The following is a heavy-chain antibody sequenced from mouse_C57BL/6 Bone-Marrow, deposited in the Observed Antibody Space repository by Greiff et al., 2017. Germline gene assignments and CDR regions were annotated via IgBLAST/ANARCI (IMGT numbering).Heavy chain of an antibody. D-gene: IGHD4-1*01. Sequence: QVQLQQPGAELVKPGASVKMSCTASGYTFTSSWITWVKQRPGQGLEWIGDIYPTSGRHNYNEKFKSKAILTVDTSSNTAYMQLSSLTSEDSAVLYCARSGPLGRSFDYWGQGTTLTVSS. J-gene: IGHJ2*01. V-gene: IGHV1-55*01. CDR2: IYPTSGRH. CDR1: GYTFTSSW. CDR3: ARSGPLGRSFDY.